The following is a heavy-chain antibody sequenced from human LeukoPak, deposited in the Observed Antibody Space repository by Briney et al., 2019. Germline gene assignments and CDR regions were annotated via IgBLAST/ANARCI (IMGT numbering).Heavy chain of an antibody. J-gene: IGHJ5*02. V-gene: IGHV3-30*02. CDR2: TRYDGVNK. CDR3: AKDYSVGVFAASDWLDA. D-gene: IGHD3-16*02. Sequence: TGGSLRLPCAASGFTFSNYGIHWVRQAPGKGLEWVAFTRYDGVNKYYADSVKGRFTISRDNSKKTVYLQMNGLTTEVTAVYYCAKDYSVGVFAASDWLDAWGQGTLVIVSS. CDR1: GFTFSNYG.